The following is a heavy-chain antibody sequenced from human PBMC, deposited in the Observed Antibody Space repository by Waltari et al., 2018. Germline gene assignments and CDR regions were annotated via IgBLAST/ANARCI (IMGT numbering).Heavy chain of an antibody. Sequence: EVQLVESGGGQVKPGGSLRLSCATSGFTFRTYSLNWVRQAPGKGLEWVSSISSSSGNRYYADSVKGRFTISRDNAKNSMYMQLNSLRVEDTAIYYCARGVSITETPWFAYWGQGTLVTVSS. V-gene: IGHV3-21*02. D-gene: IGHD5-12*01. CDR2: ISSSSGNR. CDR1: GFTFRTYS. J-gene: IGHJ4*02. CDR3: ARGVSITETPWFAY.